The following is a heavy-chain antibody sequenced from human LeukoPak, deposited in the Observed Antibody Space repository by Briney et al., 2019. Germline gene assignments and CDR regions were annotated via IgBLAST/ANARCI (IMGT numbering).Heavy chain of an antibody. CDR2: ISGHGDGT. Sequence: PGGSLRLSCAASGFTFSSYAMTWVRQAPGKGLEWVSAISGHGDGTYYADSVRGRLTTSRDNSNNTLYLQMDSLRAEDTALYYCVKDKGYYASGSYKEYVQDWGQGTLVTVSS. CDR1: GFTFSSYA. CDR3: VKDKGYYASGSYKEYVQD. J-gene: IGHJ1*01. D-gene: IGHD3-10*01. V-gene: IGHV3-23*01.